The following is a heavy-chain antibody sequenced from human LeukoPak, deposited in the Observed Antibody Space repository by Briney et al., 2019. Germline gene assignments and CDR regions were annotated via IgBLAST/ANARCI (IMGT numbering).Heavy chain of an antibody. CDR2: FDPEDGET. D-gene: IGHD3-10*01. CDR1: GYTLTELS. J-gene: IGHJ4*02. Sequence: GASVKVSCKVSGYTLTELSMHWVRQAPGKGLEWMGGFDPEDGETIYAQKFQGRVTMTEDTSTDTAYMELSSLGSEDTAVYYCATGLWFGELLSFDYWGQGTLVTVSS. V-gene: IGHV1-24*01. CDR3: ATGLWFGELLSFDY.